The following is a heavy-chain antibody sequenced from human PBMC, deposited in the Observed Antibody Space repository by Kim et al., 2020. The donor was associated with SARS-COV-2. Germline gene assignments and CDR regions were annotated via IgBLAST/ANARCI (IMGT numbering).Heavy chain of an antibody. J-gene: IGHJ5*02. CDR2: INHSGST. V-gene: IGHV4-34*01. CDR1: GGSFSGYY. D-gene: IGHD2-15*01. Sequence: SETLSLTCAVYGGSFSGYYWSWIRQPPGKGLEWIGEINHSGSTNYNPSLKSRVTISVDTSKNQFSLKLSSVTAADTAVYYCARGLGYCSGGSCYSLPHP. CDR3: ARGLGYCSGGSCYSLPHP.